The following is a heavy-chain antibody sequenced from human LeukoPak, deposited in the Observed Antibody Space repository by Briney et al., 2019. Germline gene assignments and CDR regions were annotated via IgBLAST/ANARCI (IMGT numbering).Heavy chain of an antibody. V-gene: IGHV4-59*01. J-gene: IGHJ3*01. CDR1: GGSINGYH. D-gene: IGHD6-13*01. Sequence: SETLSLTCKVSGGSINGYHWNWIRQPPGKGLEWIGYIYYNGDTKYNPSLKSRVTISVDTSSQQFSLKLTSVTAADTAIYFCARETLHDSSWPRRMRDGFDPWGQGTMVIVSS. CDR3: ARETLHDSSWPRRMRDGFDP. CDR2: IYYNGDT.